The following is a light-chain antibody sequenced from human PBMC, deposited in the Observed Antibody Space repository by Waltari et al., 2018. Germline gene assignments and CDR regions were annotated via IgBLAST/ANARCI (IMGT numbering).Light chain of an antibody. CDR1: QSVLYNSDNKNY. CDR2: WAS. CDR3: QQYYGTPTRT. Sequence: DIVMTQSPDSLAVSLGERAPINCKSSQSVLYNSDNKNYLAWYQQKPGQPPKLLIYWASTRESGVPDRFSGSGSGTDFTLTITSLQAEDVAVYYCQQYYGTPTRTFGQGTKVEIK. J-gene: IGKJ1*01. V-gene: IGKV4-1*01.